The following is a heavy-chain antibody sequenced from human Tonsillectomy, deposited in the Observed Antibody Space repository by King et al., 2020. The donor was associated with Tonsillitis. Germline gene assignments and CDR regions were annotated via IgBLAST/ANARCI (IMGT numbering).Heavy chain of an antibody. V-gene: IGHV4-59*11. J-gene: IGHJ6*03. CDR3: ARDRRLYDTVNYYYMDV. D-gene: IGHD3-9*01. Sequence: QLQESGPGLVKPSETLSLTCTVSGGSISSHYWSWIRQPPGKGLEWIGYISDTGSTTTNPSPKSRVTNSVDPSKNKFSLKLSSVTAADSAVYYCARDRRLYDTVNYYYMDVWGKGTAVTVSS. CDR2: ISDTGST. CDR1: GGSISSHY.